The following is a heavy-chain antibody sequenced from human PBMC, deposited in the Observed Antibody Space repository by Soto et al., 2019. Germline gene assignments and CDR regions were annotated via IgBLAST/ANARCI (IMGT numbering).Heavy chain of an antibody. J-gene: IGHJ6*02. D-gene: IGHD2-21*02. V-gene: IGHV3-7*01. CDR1: GFMFGTYW. CDR3: VRERGLSSFYGMDV. Sequence: GGSLRLSCAATGFMFGTYWMSWVRQAPGKGLEWVANIKHDGNEKYYADSVKGRFTVSRDNARNSLYLQMNSLRAEDTAVYYCVRERGLSSFYGMDVWGQGTTVTVSS. CDR2: IKHDGNEK.